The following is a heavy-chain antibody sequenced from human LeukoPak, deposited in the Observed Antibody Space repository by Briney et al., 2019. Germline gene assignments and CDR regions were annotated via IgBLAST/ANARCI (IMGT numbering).Heavy chain of an antibody. CDR2: IYSGGST. CDR3: AKDFGKYSKTGMYYFDY. V-gene: IGHV3-53*01. Sequence: PGGSLRLSCAASGFTVSSHYMSWVRQAPGKGLEWVSVIYSGGSTYYAGSVKGRFTISRDNSKNTLYLQMNSLRAEDTAVYYCAKDFGKYSKTGMYYFDYWGQGTLVTVSS. J-gene: IGHJ4*02. D-gene: IGHD4-11*01. CDR1: GFTVSSHY.